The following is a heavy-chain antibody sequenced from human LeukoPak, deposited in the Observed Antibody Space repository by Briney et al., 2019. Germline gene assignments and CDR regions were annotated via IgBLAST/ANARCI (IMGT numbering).Heavy chain of an antibody. V-gene: IGHV1-46*01. CDR1: GYSFTSYN. D-gene: IGHD5-24*01. CDR2: IKPSGDNT. J-gene: IGHJ3*02. CDR3: ARIRDGYNDAYDI. Sequence: GASVKVSCKTSGYSFTSYNLHWVRQAPGQRLEWMGIIKPSGDNTNNAQKFKGRVTMTSDTSTSTAYMELSSLKSEDTAVYYCARIRDGYNDAYDIWGQGTMVTVTS.